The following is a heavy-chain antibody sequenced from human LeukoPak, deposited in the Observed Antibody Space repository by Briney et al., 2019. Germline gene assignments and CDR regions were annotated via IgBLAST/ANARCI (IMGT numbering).Heavy chain of an antibody. D-gene: IGHD6-6*01. CDR3: ARDSTAAPISYMDV. J-gene: IGHJ6*03. Sequence: PGGSLRLSCAASGFIFDDYGMHWVRQAPGKGLEWVSGISWNSGSKEYADSVKGRFTISRDNAKNSLYLQMNSLRVEDMALYFCARDSTAAPISYMDVWGKGTTVTVPS. CDR2: ISWNSGSK. V-gene: IGHV3-9*03. CDR1: GFIFDDYG.